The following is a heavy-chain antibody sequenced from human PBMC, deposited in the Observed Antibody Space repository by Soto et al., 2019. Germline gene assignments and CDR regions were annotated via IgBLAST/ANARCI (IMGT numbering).Heavy chain of an antibody. J-gene: IGHJ6*02. CDR2: ISGSGGST. D-gene: IGHD3-10*01. V-gene: IGHV3-23*01. Sequence: PVGSLRLSCAASGFTFSSYAMSWVRQAPGKGLEWVSAISGSGGSTYYADSVKGRFTISRDNSKNTLYLQMNSLRAEDTAVYYCAKSMVRGVNYYGMDVWGQGTTVTVSS. CDR3: AKSMVRGVNYYGMDV. CDR1: GFTFSSYA.